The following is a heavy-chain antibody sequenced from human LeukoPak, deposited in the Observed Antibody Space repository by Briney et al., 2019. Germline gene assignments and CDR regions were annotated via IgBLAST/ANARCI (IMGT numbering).Heavy chain of an antibody. J-gene: IGHJ4*02. V-gene: IGHV4-34*01. CDR1: SGSFSSYY. CDR3: ARLSGYDWESFHDY. D-gene: IGHD5-12*01. Sequence: SETLSLTCAVYSGSFSSYYWTWIRQSPGKGLEWIGEINHTGSTNYNPSLKSRVIMSVDTSKNQFSLRLSSVTAADTAVYYCARLSGYDWESFHDYWGQGTLVTVSS. CDR2: INHTGST.